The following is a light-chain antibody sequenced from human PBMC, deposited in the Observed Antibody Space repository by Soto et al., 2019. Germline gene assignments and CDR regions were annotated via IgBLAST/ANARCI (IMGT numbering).Light chain of an antibody. CDR1: QGINKL. Sequence: DIQMTQSPSSLSASVGDSVTITCRASQGINKLLAWFQQKPGTAPKSLISTASRLQSGVPSRVSGSRSGTHFNRTINDLQPEDFATYYCQQYESFPLTFGGGTRVEIK. CDR2: TAS. CDR3: QQYESFPLT. V-gene: IGKV1-16*01. J-gene: IGKJ4*01.